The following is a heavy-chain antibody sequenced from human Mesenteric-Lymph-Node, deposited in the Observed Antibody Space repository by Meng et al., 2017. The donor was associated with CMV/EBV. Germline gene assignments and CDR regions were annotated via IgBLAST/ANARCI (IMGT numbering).Heavy chain of an antibody. V-gene: IGHV3-7*01. CDR2: IKQDGSEK. D-gene: IGHD5-24*01. CDR1: GFTVSSNY. J-gene: IGHJ5*02. Sequence: GESLKISCAASGFTVSSNYMSWVRQAPGKGLEWVANIKQDGSEKYYVDSVKGRFTISRDNAKNSLYLQMNSLRAEDTAVYYCARDFRFVEMATKIYWFDPWGQGTLVTVSS. CDR3: ARDFRFVEMATKIYWFDP.